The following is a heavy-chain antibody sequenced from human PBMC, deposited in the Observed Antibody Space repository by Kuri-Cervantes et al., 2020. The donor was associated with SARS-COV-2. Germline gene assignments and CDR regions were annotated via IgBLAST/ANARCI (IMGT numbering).Heavy chain of an antibody. J-gene: IGHJ4*02. D-gene: IGHD6-19*01. CDR1: GGSISSSDYY. CDR3: ARGVGSGWKLFDY. V-gene: IGHV4-39*01. CDR2: IYYSGST. Sequence: SETLSLTCTVSGGSISSSDYYWDWIRQPPGKGLEWIGSIYYSGSTYNNPSLKSRVTISADTSKNQFSLRLRSVTAADTAVYYCARGVGSGWKLFDYWGQGTLVTVSS.